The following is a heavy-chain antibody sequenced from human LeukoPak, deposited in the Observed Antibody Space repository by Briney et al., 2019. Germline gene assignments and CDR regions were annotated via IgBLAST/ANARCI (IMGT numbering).Heavy chain of an antibody. D-gene: IGHD1-1*01. V-gene: IGHV3-74*01. CDR1: GFTFNNYW. CDR3: ARRGTGHGMDV. J-gene: IGHJ6*02. CDR2: INNDGSSA. Sequence: GGTLRLSCAASGFTFNNYWIHWVRQVPGKGLVWVSRINNDGSSASYVDSVKGRFTISRDNAKNTLFLQMNSLRAEDTAVYYCARRGTGHGMDVWGQGTTVIVSS.